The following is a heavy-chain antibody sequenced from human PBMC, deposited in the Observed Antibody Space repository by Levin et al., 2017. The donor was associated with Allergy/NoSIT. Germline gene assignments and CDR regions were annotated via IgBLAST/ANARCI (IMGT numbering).Heavy chain of an antibody. CDR1: GASISIFY. Sequence: PGGSLRLSCNLSGASISIFYWNWIRQIPGKGLEWFGYITHTGRTNYNPSLNSRLTFSLDTSKNQFSLQLASMTAADTALYYCARDTGGFAFDLWGQGTLVTVSS. D-gene: IGHD1-1*01. CDR2: ITHTGRT. V-gene: IGHV4-59*01. J-gene: IGHJ3*01. CDR3: ARDTGGFAFDL.